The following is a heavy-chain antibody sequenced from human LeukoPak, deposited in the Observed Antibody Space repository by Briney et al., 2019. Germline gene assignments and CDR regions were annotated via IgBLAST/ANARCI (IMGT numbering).Heavy chain of an antibody. CDR3: ASGWYYDSSGYYWYFDL. Sequence: SVKISCKASGGTFSSYAISWVRQAPGQGLEWMGGIIPIFGTANYAQKFQGRVTITADESTSTAYMELSSLRSEDTAVYYCASGWYYDSSGYYWYFDLWGRGTLVTVSS. V-gene: IGHV1-69*13. D-gene: IGHD3-22*01. J-gene: IGHJ2*01. CDR2: IIPIFGTA. CDR1: GGTFSSYA.